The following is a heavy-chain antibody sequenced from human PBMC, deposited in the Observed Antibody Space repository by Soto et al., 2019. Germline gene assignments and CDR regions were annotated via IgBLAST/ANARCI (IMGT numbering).Heavy chain of an antibody. CDR3: AKDREERYNVYYGMDV. CDR1: GASVNTYS. D-gene: IGHD1-1*01. J-gene: IGHJ6*01. Sequence: QVQLQESGPGLVKPSETLSLTCTVSGASVNTYSWSWIRQPAGKGLEWIGRIYTSASTNDSPSLKGRLTLSVDTSKNQVSLKLTSVTAAYTGIYYCAKDREERYNVYYGMDVWGQGATVTVSS. CDR2: IYTSAST. V-gene: IGHV4-4*07.